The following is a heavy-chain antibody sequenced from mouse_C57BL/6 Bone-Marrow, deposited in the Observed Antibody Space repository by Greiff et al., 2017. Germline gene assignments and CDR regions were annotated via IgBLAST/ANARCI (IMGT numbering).Heavy chain of an antibody. CDR3: TRSQATLLMDY. V-gene: IGHV1-63*01. J-gene: IGHJ4*01. CDR1: GYTFTNYW. D-gene: IGHD3-2*02. Sequence: VQLQQSGAELVRPGTSVKMSCKASGYTFTNYWIGWAKQRPGNGLEWIGDIYPGGGYAHYNEKVKGNATLSADKSSSTAYMQFSSLTTEDSAIYYCTRSQATLLMDYWGQETSVTVSS. CDR2: IYPGGGYA.